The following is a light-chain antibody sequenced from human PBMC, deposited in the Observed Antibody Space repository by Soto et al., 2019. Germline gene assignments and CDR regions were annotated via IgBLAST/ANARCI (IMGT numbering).Light chain of an antibody. Sequence: QSALTQPPSASGSPGQSVAISCTGTSSDVGGYNYVSWNQQHQGKAPKLMIYEVNKRPAGSPDRFSGSKSGNTASLTVSGLQAEDEADYYCSSYAGSSNVFGTGTKLTVL. J-gene: IGLJ1*01. V-gene: IGLV2-8*01. CDR1: SSDVGGYNY. CDR2: EVN. CDR3: SSYAGSSNV.